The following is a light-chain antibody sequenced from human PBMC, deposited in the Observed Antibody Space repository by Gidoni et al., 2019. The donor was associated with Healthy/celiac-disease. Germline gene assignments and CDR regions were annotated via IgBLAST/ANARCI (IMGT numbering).Light chain of an antibody. Sequence: HSALTQPASVSGSPGPSITLSCTGTSSDVGGYNYVSWYQQHPGKAPKLMIYEVSNRPSGVSNRFSGSKSGNTASLTISGLQAEDEADYYCSSYTSSSTLVFGTGTKVTVL. CDR3: SSYTSSSTLV. J-gene: IGLJ1*01. CDR1: SSDVGGYNY. V-gene: IGLV2-14*01. CDR2: EVS.